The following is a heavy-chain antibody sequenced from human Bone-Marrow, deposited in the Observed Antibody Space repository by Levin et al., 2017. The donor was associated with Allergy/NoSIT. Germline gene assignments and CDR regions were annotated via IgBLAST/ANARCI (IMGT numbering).Heavy chain of an antibody. CDR2: ISGSGGST. CDR1: GFTFSSYA. D-gene: IGHD4-11*01. Sequence: GESLKISCAASGFTFSSYAMSWVRQAPGKGLEWVSAISGSGGSTYYADSVKGRFTISRDNSKNTLYLQMNSLRAEDTAVYYCAKEGGVTTLLYYYYYGMDGWGQGTTVTVSS. J-gene: IGHJ6*02. V-gene: IGHV3-23*01. CDR3: AKEGGVTTLLYYYYYGMDG.